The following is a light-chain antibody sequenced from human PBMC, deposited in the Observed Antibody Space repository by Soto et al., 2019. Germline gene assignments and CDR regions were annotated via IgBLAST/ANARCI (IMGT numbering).Light chain of an antibody. CDR3: CSYAGSYTWL. CDR1: SSDVGAYNY. J-gene: IGLJ3*02. CDR2: DVS. Sequence: QSALTQPRSVSGSPGQSVTISCTGTSSDVGAYNYVSWYQRHPGKAPKLMIYDVSKRPSGVPDRFSGSKSGNTASLTISGLQAEDEADYYCCSYAGSYTWLFGGGTKLTVL. V-gene: IGLV2-11*01.